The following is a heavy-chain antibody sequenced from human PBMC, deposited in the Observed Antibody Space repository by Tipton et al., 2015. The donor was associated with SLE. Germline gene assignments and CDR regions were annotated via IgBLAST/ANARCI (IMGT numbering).Heavy chain of an antibody. D-gene: IGHD3-22*01. J-gene: IGHJ4*02. CDR3: ARSTYYYDSDGRYWKNRFDN. CDR2: IYFDGTT. Sequence: TLSLTCTVSGGSVSASSFYWVWIRQPPGKGLELIGHIYFDGTTYYNPSLKSRVTLSIDTSKDQFSLDLTSVTAADTAVYYCARSTYYYDSDGRYWKNRFDNWGQGTLVTVSS. V-gene: IGHV4-39*01. CDR1: GGSVSASSFY.